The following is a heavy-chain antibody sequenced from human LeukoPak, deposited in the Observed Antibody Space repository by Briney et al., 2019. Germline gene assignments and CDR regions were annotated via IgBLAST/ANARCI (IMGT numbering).Heavy chain of an antibody. CDR3: ARIPSSGWLFDY. Sequence: GGSLRLSCAASGFTFSSYGMSWVRQAPGKGLEWVSTISGSDGSTYYADSVKGRFTISRDNSKNTLYLQMNSLRAEDTAVYYCARIPSSGWLFDYWGQGTLVTVSS. D-gene: IGHD6-19*01. V-gene: IGHV3-23*01. CDR2: ISGSDGST. J-gene: IGHJ4*02. CDR1: GFTFSSYG.